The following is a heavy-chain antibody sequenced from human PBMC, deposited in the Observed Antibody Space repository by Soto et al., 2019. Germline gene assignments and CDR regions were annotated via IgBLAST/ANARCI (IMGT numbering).Heavy chain of an antibody. Sequence: VQLVESGGGVVQPGRSLRLSCAASGFTFSDYAMHWVRQAPGKGLEWVAVVSHDGRNTHYADSVKGRFTISRDISKNTGSREMTSLRAEDTAVYYCAKGGRQWLVTSDFNYWGQGALVTVSS. CDR2: VSHDGRNT. D-gene: IGHD6-19*01. V-gene: IGHV3-30*18. CDR3: AKGGRQWLVTSDFNY. J-gene: IGHJ4*02. CDR1: GFTFSDYA.